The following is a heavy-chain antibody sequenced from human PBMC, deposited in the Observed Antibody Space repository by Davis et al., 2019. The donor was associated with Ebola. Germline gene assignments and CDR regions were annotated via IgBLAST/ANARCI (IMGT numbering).Heavy chain of an antibody. CDR2: INHSGST. CDR3: ARMRVFGVVIPYYYGMDV. CDR1: GGSISSSNW. D-gene: IGHD3-3*01. J-gene: IGHJ6*02. Sequence: SETLSLTCAVSGGSISSSNWWSWVRQPPGKGLEWIGEINHSGSTNYNPSLKSRVTISVDTSKNQFSLKLSSVTAADTAVYYCARMRVFGVVIPYYYGMDVWGQGTTVTVSS. V-gene: IGHV4-4*02.